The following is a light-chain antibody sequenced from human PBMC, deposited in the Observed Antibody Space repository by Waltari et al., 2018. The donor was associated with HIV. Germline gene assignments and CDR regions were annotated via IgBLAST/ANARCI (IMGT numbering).Light chain of an antibody. V-gene: IGKV1-39*01. CDR3: LQTFTAPLT. CDR2: DAS. CDR1: QIIFKF. Sequence: DTQMTQSPSSLSASVGDTITITCRASQIIFKFLSWYQQKSGKAPNLLIYDASRLPSGVPSRFSGSGSGTEFTLTITSLQPEDFATDYCLQTFTAPLTFGPGTKLDVK. J-gene: IGKJ3*01.